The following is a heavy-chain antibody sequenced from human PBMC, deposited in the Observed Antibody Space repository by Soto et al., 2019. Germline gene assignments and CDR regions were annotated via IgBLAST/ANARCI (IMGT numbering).Heavy chain of an antibody. CDR2: ISFDGSNK. V-gene: IGHV3-30*18. J-gene: IGHJ4*02. CDR3: AKDGGGSSSDY. CDR1: GFIFSSYA. Sequence: LRLSCAASGFIFSSYAMHWVRQAPGKGLECVAVISFDGSNKYYVDSVKGRFTVSRDNSKNTLYLQMNSLRAEDTAVYYCAKDGGGSSSDYWGQGTLVTVSS. D-gene: IGHD6-6*01.